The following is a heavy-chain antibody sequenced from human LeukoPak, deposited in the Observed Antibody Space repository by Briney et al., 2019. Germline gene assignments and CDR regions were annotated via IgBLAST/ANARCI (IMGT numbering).Heavy chain of an antibody. Sequence: GGSLRLSCAASGFTFDDYAMHWVRQAPGKGLEWVSGISWNSGSIGYADSVKGRFTISRVNAKNSLYLQMNSLRAEDTALYYCAKDSTAMVTSLDYWGQGTLVTVSS. CDR1: GFTFDDYA. CDR2: ISWNSGSI. V-gene: IGHV3-9*01. J-gene: IGHJ4*02. D-gene: IGHD5-18*01. CDR3: AKDSTAMVTSLDY.